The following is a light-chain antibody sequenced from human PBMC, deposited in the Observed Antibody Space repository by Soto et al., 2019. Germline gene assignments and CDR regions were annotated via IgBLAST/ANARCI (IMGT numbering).Light chain of an antibody. CDR3: SSYTSSSTLYVV. CDR2: DVS. J-gene: IGLJ2*01. Sequence: QSALTQPASVSGSPGHSITISCTGTSSDVGGYNYVSWYQQHPGKAPKLMIYDVSNRPSGVSNRFSGSKSGNTASLTISGLQAEDEADYYCSSYTSSSTLYVVFGGGTKHTVL. CDR1: SSDVGGYNY. V-gene: IGLV2-14*01.